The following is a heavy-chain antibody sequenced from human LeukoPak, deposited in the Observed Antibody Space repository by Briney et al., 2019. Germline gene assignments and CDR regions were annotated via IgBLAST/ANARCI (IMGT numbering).Heavy chain of an antibody. CDR2: IGGYKVDTT. V-gene: IGHV1-18*01. CDR3: ARSGRTYQQLRYYFDY. D-gene: IGHD2-2*01. J-gene: IGHJ4*02. Sequence: GASVKVSCKASGFTLSNYGIAWVRQAPGQGLEWMGWIGGYKVDTTNYGKKFQGRVVMSTDTSTNTVYLEVTSLKLDDTAMYYCARSGRTYQQLRYYFDYWGQGTPVTVSS. CDR1: GFTLSNYG.